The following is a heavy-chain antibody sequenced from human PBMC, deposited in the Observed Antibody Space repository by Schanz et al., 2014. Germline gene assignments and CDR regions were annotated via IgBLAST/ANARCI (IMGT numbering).Heavy chain of an antibody. CDR3: AKVAPAATYLDS. CDR1: GFTFSTTW. J-gene: IGHJ4*02. Sequence: VQLVESGGGLIKPGGSLRLSCLASGFTFSTTWMNWVRQAPGKGLEWVALIYYNGTNKYYADSVKGRFTISRDNAKNSLFLQMNSLSAEDTAVYYCAKVAPAATYLDSWGLGTLVTVSS. D-gene: IGHD2-2*01. V-gene: IGHV3-33*03. CDR2: IYYNGTNK.